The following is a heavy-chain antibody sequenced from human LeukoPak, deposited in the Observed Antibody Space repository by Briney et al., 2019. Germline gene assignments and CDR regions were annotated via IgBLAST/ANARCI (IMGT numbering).Heavy chain of an antibody. CDR3: ARGTSRGITMVRGVIRRLYFDY. CDR1: GFTFSSYA. J-gene: IGHJ4*02. D-gene: IGHD3-10*01. V-gene: IGHV4-34*01. Sequence: GSLRLSCAASGFTFSSYAMSWIRQPPGKGLEWIGEINHSGSTNYNPSLKSRVTISVDTSKNQFSLKLSSVTAADTAVYYCARGTSRGITMVRGVIRRLYFDYWGQGTLVTVSS. CDR2: INHSGST.